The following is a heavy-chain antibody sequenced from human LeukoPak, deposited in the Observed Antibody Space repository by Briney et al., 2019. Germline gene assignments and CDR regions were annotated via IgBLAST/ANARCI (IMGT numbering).Heavy chain of an antibody. CDR2: INPNSGGT. CDR3: ATVQSGSYPSLDY. J-gene: IGHJ4*02. Sequence: ASVKVSCKASGYTFTGYYMHWVRQAPGQGLEWMGWINPNSGGTNYAQKFQGRVTMTEDTSTDTAYMELSSLRSEDTAVYYCATVQSGSYPSLDYWGQGTLVTVSS. V-gene: IGHV1-2*02. CDR1: GYTFTGYY. D-gene: IGHD1-26*01.